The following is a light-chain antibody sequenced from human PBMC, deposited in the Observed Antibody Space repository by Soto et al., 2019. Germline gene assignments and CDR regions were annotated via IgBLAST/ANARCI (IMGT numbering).Light chain of an antibody. J-gene: IGKJ5*01. CDR2: DAS. V-gene: IGKV3-20*01. Sequence: EVVWTQSQGTLSFSPGERVTLSCRASQTVTNDYLAWYQQKDGQAPRLLIYDASTRATGVPDRFSGSGSGPEYTLTITRLEPEDFAVYSCQQYGFSPISFGQGTRLEIK. CDR1: QTVTNDY. CDR3: QQYGFSPIS.